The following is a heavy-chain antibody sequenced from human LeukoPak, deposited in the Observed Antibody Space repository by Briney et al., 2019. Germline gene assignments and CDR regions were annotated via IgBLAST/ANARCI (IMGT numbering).Heavy chain of an antibody. CDR2: INSDGSWT. J-gene: IGHJ4*02. V-gene: IGHV3-74*01. Sequence: GGSLRLSCAASGNYWMHWVRQAPGKGLVWVSHINSDGSWTSYADSVKGRFTISKDNAKNTVYLQMNSLRAEDTAVYYCARGHRYYDSSGYYGWLDYWGQGTLVTVSS. D-gene: IGHD3-22*01. CDR3: ARGHRYYDSSGYYGWLDY. CDR1: GNYW.